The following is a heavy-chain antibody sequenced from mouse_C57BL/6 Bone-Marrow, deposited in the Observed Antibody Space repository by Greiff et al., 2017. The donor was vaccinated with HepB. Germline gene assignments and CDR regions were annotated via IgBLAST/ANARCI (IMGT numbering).Heavy chain of an antibody. CDR1: GYTFTSYW. CDR2: IYPGSGST. Sequence: QVQLQQPGAELVKPGASVKMSCKASGYTFTSYWITWVKQRPGQGLEWIGDIYPGSGSTNYNEKFKSKATLTVDTSSSTAYMQLSSLTSEDSAVYYCARVRLRRGGYYFDYWGQGTTLTVSS. V-gene: IGHV1-55*01. D-gene: IGHD2-4*01. CDR3: ARVRLRRGGYYFDY. J-gene: IGHJ2*01.